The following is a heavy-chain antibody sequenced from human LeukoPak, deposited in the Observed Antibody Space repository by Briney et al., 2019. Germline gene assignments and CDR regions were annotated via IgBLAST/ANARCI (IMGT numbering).Heavy chain of an antibody. Sequence: PGGSLRLSCAASGFTFSSYSMNWVRQAPGKGLEWVSYISSSSSTIYYADSVKGRFTISRDNAKNSLYLRMNSLRAEDTAVYYCAREGVTWGYWGQGTLVTVSS. V-gene: IGHV3-48*01. D-gene: IGHD3-16*01. CDR2: ISSSSSTI. J-gene: IGHJ4*02. CDR1: GFTFSSYS. CDR3: AREGVTWGY.